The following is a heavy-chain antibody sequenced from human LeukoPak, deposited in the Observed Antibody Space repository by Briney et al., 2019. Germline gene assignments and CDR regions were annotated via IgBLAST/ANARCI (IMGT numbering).Heavy chain of an antibody. CDR2: IKQDGSEK. Sequence: SGGSLRLSCAASGFTFSSYSMNWVRQAPGKGLEWVANIKQDGSEKYYVDSVKGRFTISRDNAKNSLYLQMNSLRAEDTAVYYCAREGAITMVRGVTQSGYYMDVWGKGTTVTISS. J-gene: IGHJ6*03. CDR1: GFTFSSYS. CDR3: AREGAITMVRGVTQSGYYMDV. V-gene: IGHV3-7*01. D-gene: IGHD3-10*01.